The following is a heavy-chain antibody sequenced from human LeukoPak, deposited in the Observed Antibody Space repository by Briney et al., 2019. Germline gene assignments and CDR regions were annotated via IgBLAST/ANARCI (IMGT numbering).Heavy chain of an antibody. CDR1: GYTFTNYY. CDR2: IHPNSGGT. V-gene: IGHV1-2*02. CDR3: SRDHGYSGYEYDY. Sequence: ALVTVSCKASGYTFTNYYIHWVRQAPGQGLEWMGWIHPNSGGTKYAQKFQGRVTMTRDTSISTAYMELSRLRSDDTAVYYCSRDHGYSGYEYDYWGQGTLVTVSS. D-gene: IGHD5-12*01. J-gene: IGHJ4*02.